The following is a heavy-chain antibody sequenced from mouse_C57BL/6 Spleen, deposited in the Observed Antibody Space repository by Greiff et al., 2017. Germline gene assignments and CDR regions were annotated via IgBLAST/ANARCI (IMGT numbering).Heavy chain of an antibody. CDR1: GFTFSSYT. CDR3: ASHVVATGTLFDY. CDR2: ISGGGGNT. J-gene: IGHJ2*01. Sequence: EVMLVESGGGLVKPGGSLKLSCAASGFTFSSYTMSWVRQTPEKRLEWVATISGGGGNTYYTDSVKGRITISRDNAKNTLYLQMSSLRSEDSALYSCASHVVATGTLFDYWGQGTTLTVSS. D-gene: IGHD2-2*01. V-gene: IGHV5-9*01.